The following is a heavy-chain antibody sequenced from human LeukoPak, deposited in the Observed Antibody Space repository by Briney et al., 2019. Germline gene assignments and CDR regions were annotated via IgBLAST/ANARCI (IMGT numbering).Heavy chain of an antibody. D-gene: IGHD3-10*01. Sequence: SETLSLTCAVYGGSFSGYYWSWIRQPPGKGLEWIGEINHSGSTNYNSSLKSRVTISVDTSKNQFSLKLSSVTAADTAVYYCARGQSDYGSGSYYNLFDYWGQGTLATVSS. CDR1: GGSFSGYY. V-gene: IGHV4-34*01. CDR2: INHSGST. J-gene: IGHJ4*02. CDR3: ARGQSDYGSGSYYNLFDY.